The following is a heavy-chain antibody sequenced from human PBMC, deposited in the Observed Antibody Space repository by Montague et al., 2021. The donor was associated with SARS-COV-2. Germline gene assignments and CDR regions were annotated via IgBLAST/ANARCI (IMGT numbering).Heavy chain of an antibody. CDR1: GGSISYDY. D-gene: IGHD3-16*01. Sequence: SETLSLTCTVSGGSISYDYWTWIRQPPGKGLEWIGFVNYRGNPYYNPSLRGRVTISVDTSSNHFSLTLSSVTAADTAIYYCARHYDHSSRVDSWGQGTLVTVSS. V-gene: IGHV4-59*08. CDR2: VNYRGNP. CDR3: ARHYDHSSRVDS. J-gene: IGHJ4*02.